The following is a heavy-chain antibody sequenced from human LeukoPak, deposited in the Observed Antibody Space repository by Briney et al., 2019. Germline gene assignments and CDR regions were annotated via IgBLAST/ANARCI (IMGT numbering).Heavy chain of an antibody. V-gene: IGHV3-23*01. J-gene: IGHJ4*02. CDR3: VSRYCSGDSCYSAFDF. D-gene: IGHD2-15*01. Sequence: PGGSLRLSCAASGFTFSSYGMSWVRRAPGKGVEWISAINGGSSITKYADSVKGRFTISRDNSKNTLYLQMNSLRAEDTAVYYCVSRYCSGDSCYSAFDFWGQGTLVTVSS. CDR2: INGGSSIT. CDR1: GFTFSSYG.